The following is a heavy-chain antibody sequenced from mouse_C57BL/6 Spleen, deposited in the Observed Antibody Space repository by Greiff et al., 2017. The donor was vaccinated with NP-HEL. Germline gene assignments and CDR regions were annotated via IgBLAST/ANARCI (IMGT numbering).Heavy chain of an antibody. CDR3: ARCPYDYVGGYYFDY. Sequence: QVQLKQSGPELVKPGASVKISCKASGYSFTSYYIHWVKQRPGQGLEWIGWIYPGSGNTKYNEKFKGKATLTADTSSSTAYMQLSSLTSEDSAVYYCARCPYDYVGGYYFDYWGQGTTLTVSS. J-gene: IGHJ2*01. D-gene: IGHD2-4*01. CDR2: IYPGSGNT. V-gene: IGHV1-66*01. CDR1: GYSFTSYY.